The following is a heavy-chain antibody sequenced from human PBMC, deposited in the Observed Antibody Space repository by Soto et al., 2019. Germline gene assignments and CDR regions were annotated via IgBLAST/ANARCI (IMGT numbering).Heavy chain of an antibody. CDR2: ISAYNGNT. D-gene: IGHD1-26*01. V-gene: IGHV1-18*01. CDR1: GYTFTSYG. Sequence: AASVKVSCKASGYTFTSYGISWVRQAPGQGLEWMGWISAYNGNTNYAQKLQGRVTMTTDTSTSTAYMELRSLRSDDTAVYYCARGGVGATTYGYFDYWGQGTLVTVSS. J-gene: IGHJ4*02. CDR3: ARGGVGATTYGYFDY.